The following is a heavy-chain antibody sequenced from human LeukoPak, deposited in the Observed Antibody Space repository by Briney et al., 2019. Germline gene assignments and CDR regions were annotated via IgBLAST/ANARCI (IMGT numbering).Heavy chain of an antibody. CDR2: IIPIFGTA. J-gene: IGHJ4*02. CDR3: ARDRAGATVTTGDF. Sequence: SVKVSCKASGGTFSSYAISWVRQAPGQGLEWMGGIIPIFGTANYAQKFQGRVTITTDESTSTAYMELSSLRSEDTAVYYCARDRAGATVTTGDFWGQGTLVTVSS. V-gene: IGHV1-69*05. CDR1: GGTFSSYA. D-gene: IGHD4-11*01.